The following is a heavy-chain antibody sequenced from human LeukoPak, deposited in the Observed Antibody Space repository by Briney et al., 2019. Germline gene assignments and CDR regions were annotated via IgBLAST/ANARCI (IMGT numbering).Heavy chain of an antibody. D-gene: IGHD5-12*01. CDR3: ARGVATIAIDP. CDR1: GGSFSGYY. Sequence: LETLSPTCAVYGGSFSGYYWSWIRQPPGKGLEWIGEINHSGSTNYNPSLKSRVTISVDTSKNPFSLKLSSVTAADTAVYYCARGVATIAIDPWGQGTLVTVSS. V-gene: IGHV4-34*01. J-gene: IGHJ5*02. CDR2: INHSGST.